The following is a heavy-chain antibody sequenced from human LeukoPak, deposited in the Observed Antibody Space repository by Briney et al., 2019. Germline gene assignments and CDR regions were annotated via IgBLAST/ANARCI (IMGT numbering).Heavy chain of an antibody. Sequence: SETLSLTCAVYGGSFSGYYWSWIRQPPGKGLEWIGEINHSGSINYNPSLKSRVTISVDTSKNQFSLKLSSVTAADTAVYYCARAPYCSGGSCYSGSYYYYMDVWGKGTTVTVSS. D-gene: IGHD2-15*01. CDR2: INHSGSI. CDR1: GGSFSGYY. V-gene: IGHV4-34*01. J-gene: IGHJ6*03. CDR3: ARAPYCSGGSCYSGSYYYYMDV.